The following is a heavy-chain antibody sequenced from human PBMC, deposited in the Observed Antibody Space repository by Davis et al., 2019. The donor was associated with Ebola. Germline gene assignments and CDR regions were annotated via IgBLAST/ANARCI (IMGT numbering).Heavy chain of an antibody. CDR3: ARALLWFGSEADY. D-gene: IGHD3-10*01. J-gene: IGHJ4*02. V-gene: IGHV3-30-3*01. CDR2: ISYDGSNK. Sequence: GGSLRLSCAASGFTFSSYAMHWVRQAPGKGLEWVAVISYDGSNKYYADSVKGRFTISRDNSKNTLYLQMNSLRAEDTAVYYCARALLWFGSEADYWGQGTLVTVSS. CDR1: GFTFSSYA.